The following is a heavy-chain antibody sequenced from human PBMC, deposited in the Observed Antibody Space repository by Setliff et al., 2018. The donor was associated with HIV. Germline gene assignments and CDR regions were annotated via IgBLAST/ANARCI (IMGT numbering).Heavy chain of an antibody. J-gene: IGHJ4*02. V-gene: IGHV4-39*01. CDR3: ARTRGYTYGYIDS. CDR1: GDSTSRSSSY. D-gene: IGHD5-18*01. CDR2: IYYSGST. Sequence: LTCTVSGDSTSRSSSYWGWIRQPPGKGLEWIGSIYYSGSTYYNPSLKSRVTISVDTSKNQFSLKLNSVTAADTAVYYCARTRGYTYGYIDSWAQGTLVTVSS.